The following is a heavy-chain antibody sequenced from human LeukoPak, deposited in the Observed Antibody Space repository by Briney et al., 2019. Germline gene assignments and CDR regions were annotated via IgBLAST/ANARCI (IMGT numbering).Heavy chain of an antibody. CDR2: IIPIFGTA. CDR1: GGTFSSYA. CDR3: ARDKSPGDFWSGYYSGAFDI. J-gene: IGHJ3*02. V-gene: IGHV1-69*13. Sequence: SVKVSCKASGGTFSSYAISWVRQAPGQGLEWMGGIIPIFGTANYAQKFQGRVTITADESTSAAYMELSSLRSEDTAVYYCARDKSPGDFWSGYYSGAFDIWGQGTMVTVSS. D-gene: IGHD3-3*01.